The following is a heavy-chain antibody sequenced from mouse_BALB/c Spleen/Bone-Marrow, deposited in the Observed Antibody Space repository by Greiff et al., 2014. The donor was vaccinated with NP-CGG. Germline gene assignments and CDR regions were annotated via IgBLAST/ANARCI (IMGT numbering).Heavy chain of an antibody. D-gene: IGHD2-14*01. Sequence: QVQLQQPGPELVRPGVSVKISCKGSSYTFTDYAMHWVKQSHAKSLEWIGVISTYYGNANYNQKFEGKATMTVDKSSSTAYMELARLTSEDAAVYYCTRGGRYDEVAYWGQGTLVTVSA. CDR3: TRGGRYDEVAY. CDR2: ISTYYGNA. J-gene: IGHJ3*01. V-gene: IGHV1-67*01. CDR1: SYTFTDYA.